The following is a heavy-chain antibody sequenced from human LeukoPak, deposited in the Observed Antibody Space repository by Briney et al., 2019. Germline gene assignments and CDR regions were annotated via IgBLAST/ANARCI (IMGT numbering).Heavy chain of an antibody. CDR3: ARVGAPGSFDY. V-gene: IGHV4-59*01. J-gene: IGHJ4*02. Sequence: PSETLSLTCTVSGGSISSYYWSWIRQPPGKGLEWIGYIYYNGGTNYNPSLKSRVTMSLDTSTNQFSLKLSSVTAADTAVYYCARVGAPGSFDYWGQGTLVTVSS. D-gene: IGHD1-26*01. CDR1: GGSISSYY. CDR2: IYYNGGT.